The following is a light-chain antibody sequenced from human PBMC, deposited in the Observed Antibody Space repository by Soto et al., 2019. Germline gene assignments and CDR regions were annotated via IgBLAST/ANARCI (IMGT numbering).Light chain of an antibody. V-gene: IGKV1-5*03. J-gene: IGKJ1*01. CDR2: KAS. CDR3: QQYNSWPRT. Sequence: DIQMTQSPSTLSASVGPRLTITCRASQSISSWLAWYQQKPGKAPKLLIYKASSLESGVPSRFSGSGYGTEFNLTISSLQTDDFATYYCQQYNSWPRTFGQGTKVDIK. CDR1: QSISSW.